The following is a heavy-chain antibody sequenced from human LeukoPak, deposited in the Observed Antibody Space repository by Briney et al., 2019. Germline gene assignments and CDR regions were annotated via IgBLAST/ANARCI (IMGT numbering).Heavy chain of an antibody. Sequence: SETLSLTCAVYGGSFSGYYWSWIRQPPGKGLEWIGEINHSGSTNYNPSLKSRVTISVDTSKNQFSLKLSSVTAADTAVYYCARHANSGSWYYSDYWGQGTLVTVSS. CDR3: ARHANSGSWYYSDY. CDR2: INHSGST. D-gene: IGHD1-26*01. CDR1: GGSFSGYY. J-gene: IGHJ4*02. V-gene: IGHV4-34*01.